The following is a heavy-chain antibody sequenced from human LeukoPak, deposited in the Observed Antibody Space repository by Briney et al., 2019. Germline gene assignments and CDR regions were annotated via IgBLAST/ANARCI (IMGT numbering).Heavy chain of an antibody. D-gene: IGHD3-10*01. Sequence: PSETLSLTCTVSGGSISSSSYYWGWIRQPPGKGLEWIGSIYYSGSTYYNPSLKSRVTISVDTSKNQFSLKLSSVTAADTAVYYCARGGVWFGELSAFDYWGQGTLVTVSS. V-gene: IGHV4-39*07. CDR3: ARGGVWFGELSAFDY. CDR2: IYYSGST. CDR1: GGSISSSSYY. J-gene: IGHJ4*02.